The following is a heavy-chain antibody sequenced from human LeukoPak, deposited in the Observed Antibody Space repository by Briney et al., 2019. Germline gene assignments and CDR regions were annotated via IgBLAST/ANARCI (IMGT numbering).Heavy chain of an antibody. D-gene: IGHD1-26*01. Sequence: ALVKVSCKVSGYTLTELSMHWVRQAPGKGLEWMGGFDPEDGETIYAQKFQGRVTMTEDTSTDTAYMELSSLRSEDTAVYYCATGLDSGSYYGLFDYWGQGTLVTVSS. CDR1: GYTLTELS. CDR2: FDPEDGET. CDR3: ATGLDSGSYYGLFDY. J-gene: IGHJ4*02. V-gene: IGHV1-24*01.